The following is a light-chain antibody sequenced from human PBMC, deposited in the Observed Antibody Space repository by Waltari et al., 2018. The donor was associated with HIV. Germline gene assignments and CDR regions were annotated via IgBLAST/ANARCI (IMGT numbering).Light chain of an antibody. V-gene: IGLV1-51*01. CDR3: GTWDDKLSAGV. Sequence: QSVLTQPPSVSAAPGQRVTISCSGTSSNIGTNGVSWYQQVPGTAPKLLIYDRNNRSPGISYRFSGPQSGTSATLGISGLHTGDEADYYCGTWDDKLSAGVFGGGTKLTVL. J-gene: IGLJ2*01. CDR1: SSNIGTNG. CDR2: DRN.